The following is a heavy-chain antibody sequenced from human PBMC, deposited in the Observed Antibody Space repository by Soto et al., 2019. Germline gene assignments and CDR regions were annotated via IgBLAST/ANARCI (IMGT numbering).Heavy chain of an antibody. Sequence: QVQLQESGPGRVKPSETLSLTCTVPGGSVNIGTYYCSWIRQPPGKGLEWIGFIHYSGSTNYNPSLKSRVTMSVDTSKNQFSLKLTSVNAADTAVYYCTRGGDAYKNGHWGQGTLVTVSS. CDR2: IHYSGST. D-gene: IGHD2-21*01. J-gene: IGHJ4*02. V-gene: IGHV4-61*01. CDR3: TRGGDAYKNGH. CDR1: GGSVNIGTYY.